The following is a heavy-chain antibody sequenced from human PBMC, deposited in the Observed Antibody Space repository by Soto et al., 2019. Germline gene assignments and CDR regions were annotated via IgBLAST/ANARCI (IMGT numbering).Heavy chain of an antibody. CDR1: GGTFSSYT. V-gene: IGHV1-69*02. J-gene: IGHJ4*02. Sequence: QVQLVQSGAEVKKPGSSVKVSCKASGGTFSSYTISWVRQAPGQGLEWMGRIIPILGIANYAQKFQCRVTITADKSTSTAYMELSSLRSEDTAVYYCARALSLPGAAAGLDYWGQGTLVTVSS. CDR2: IIPILGIA. CDR3: ARALSLPGAAAGLDY. D-gene: IGHD6-13*01.